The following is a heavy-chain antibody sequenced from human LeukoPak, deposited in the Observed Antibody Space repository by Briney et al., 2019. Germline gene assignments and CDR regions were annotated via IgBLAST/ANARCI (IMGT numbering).Heavy chain of an antibody. D-gene: IGHD6-13*01. CDR2: INPSGGST. V-gene: IGHV1-46*01. J-gene: IGHJ5*02. Sequence: GASVKVSCEASGYTFTSYYMHWVRQAPGQGLEWMGIINPSGGSTSYAQKFQGRVTMTRDMSTSTVYMELSSLRSEDTAVYYCARDLFSSSWTNWFDPWGQGTLVTVSS. CDR3: ARDLFSSSWTNWFDP. CDR1: GYTFTSYY.